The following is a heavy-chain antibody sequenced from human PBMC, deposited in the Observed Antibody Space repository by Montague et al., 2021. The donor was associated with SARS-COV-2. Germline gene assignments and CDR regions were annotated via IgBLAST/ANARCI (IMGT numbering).Heavy chain of an antibody. D-gene: IGHD6-19*01. V-gene: IGHV4-34*01. CDR3: VRSVGQRGTLYSSGWSKYPFDF. CDR2: INHRGLT. Sequence: SETLSLTCAVYGESFSEYIWNWIRQPPGKGLEWIGEINHRGLTKYNPSLNSRVTLSVDTSRNQFSLKLNSVAAADTAMYYCVRSVGQRGTLYSSGWSKYPFDFWGQGTLVTVSS. CDR1: GESFSEYI. J-gene: IGHJ4*02.